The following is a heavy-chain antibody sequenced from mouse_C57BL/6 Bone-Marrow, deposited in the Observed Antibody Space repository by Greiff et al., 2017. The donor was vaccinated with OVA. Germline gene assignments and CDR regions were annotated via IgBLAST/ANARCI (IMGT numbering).Heavy chain of an antibody. V-gene: IGHV1-74*01. Sequence: QVQLQQSGPELVKPGASVKMSCKASGYTFTDYNMHWVKQRPGQGLEWIGRIHPSDSDTNYNQKFKGKATLTVDKSSSTAYMQLSSLTTEDSAIYYCASFYDYGGEFAYWGQGTLVTVSA. CDR2: IHPSDSDT. CDR1: GYTFTDYN. D-gene: IGHD2-4*01. CDR3: ASFYDYGGEFAY. J-gene: IGHJ3*01.